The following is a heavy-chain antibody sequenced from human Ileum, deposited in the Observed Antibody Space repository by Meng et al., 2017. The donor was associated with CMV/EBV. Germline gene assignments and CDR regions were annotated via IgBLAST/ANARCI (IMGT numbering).Heavy chain of an antibody. CDR3: AGARTSIVGPKVFDY. CDR2: IYYSGST. Sequence: GSVSSGSYYWSLSRQPARKGLEVIGYIYYSGSTHYDPSIKSRVTISVDSSKNQFSLKLSSVTAADAAVYYCAGARTSIVGPKVFDYWGQGTLVTVSS. D-gene: IGHD1-26*01. J-gene: IGHJ4*02. CDR1: GSVSSGSYY. V-gene: IGHV4-61*01.